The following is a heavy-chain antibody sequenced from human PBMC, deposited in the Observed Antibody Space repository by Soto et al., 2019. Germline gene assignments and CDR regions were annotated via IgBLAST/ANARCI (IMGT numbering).Heavy chain of an antibody. V-gene: IGHV4-59*01. Sequence: PSETLSLTCTVSGGSIKDYYWGWIRQPPGKGLEWVGHISYSGGTNYNSSLKSRVTISVDTSQNQFSLKLTSVTAADTAVYYCARVGFWSGHFDYWGQGTLVTVSS. J-gene: IGHJ4*02. CDR2: ISYSGGT. CDR1: GGSIKDYY. D-gene: IGHD3-3*01. CDR3: ARVGFWSGHFDY.